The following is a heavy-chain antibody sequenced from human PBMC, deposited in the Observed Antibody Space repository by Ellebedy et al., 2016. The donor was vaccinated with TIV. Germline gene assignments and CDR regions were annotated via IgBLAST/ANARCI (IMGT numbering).Heavy chain of an antibody. Sequence: AASVKVSCKASGYTFTNYDINWVRQATGQGPEWMGWMNPNSGNIDYAQKFQGRVTMTRNTSINTVYMELSSLGSEDTAVYFCASGWGSGWRRSPAQMHWFDPWGQGTLVTVSS. D-gene: IGHD6-19*01. CDR3: ASGWGSGWRRSPAQMHWFDP. CDR2: MNPNSGNI. V-gene: IGHV1-8*01. J-gene: IGHJ5*02. CDR1: GYTFTNYD.